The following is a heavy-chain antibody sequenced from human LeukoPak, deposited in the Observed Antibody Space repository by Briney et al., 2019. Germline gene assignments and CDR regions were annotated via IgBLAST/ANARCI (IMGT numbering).Heavy chain of an antibody. Sequence: KPGGSLRLSCAASGFTFSSYSMNWVRQAPGKGLEWVSSISSSSSYIYYADSVKGRFTISRDNAKNSLYLQMNSLRAEDTAVYYCADDPLRGYSYGGGYWGQGTLVTVSS. CDR1: GFTFSSYS. CDR3: ADDPLRGYSYGGGY. D-gene: IGHD5-18*01. J-gene: IGHJ4*02. V-gene: IGHV3-21*01. CDR2: ISSSSSYI.